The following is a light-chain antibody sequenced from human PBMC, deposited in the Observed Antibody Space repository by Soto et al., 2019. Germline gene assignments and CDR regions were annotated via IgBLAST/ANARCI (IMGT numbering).Light chain of an antibody. Sequence: DIQMTQSPSTLSASVGDRVTITCRARQSIRSWLAWYQQKPGKAPKLLIYDASSLESGVPSRFSGSGSGTEFTLTISSLQPDDFATYYCQQYNSYSRTFGQGTKVEIK. CDR3: QQYNSYSRT. J-gene: IGKJ1*01. V-gene: IGKV1-5*01. CDR2: DAS. CDR1: QSIRSW.